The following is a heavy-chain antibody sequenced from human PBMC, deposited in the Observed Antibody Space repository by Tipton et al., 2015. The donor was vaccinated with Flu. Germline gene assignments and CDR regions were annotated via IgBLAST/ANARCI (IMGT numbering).Heavy chain of an antibody. CDR3: ASLADRSGLNY. Sequence: SLRLSCAVSGGDISTDNWWSWVRQPPGKGLEWIGEIYHDGPTNYNPSLKSRVTMSVDNSRNRFSLKLNSVTAADTAVYYCASLADRSGLNYWGQGALVTVSS. CDR1: GGDISTDNW. CDR2: IYHDGPT. J-gene: IGHJ4*02. V-gene: IGHV4-4*02. D-gene: IGHD3-3*01.